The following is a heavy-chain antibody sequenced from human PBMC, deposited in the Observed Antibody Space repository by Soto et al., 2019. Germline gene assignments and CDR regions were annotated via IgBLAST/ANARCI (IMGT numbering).Heavy chain of an antibody. J-gene: IGHJ5*02. V-gene: IGHV4-34*01. CDR1: GGSFSGYY. Sequence: QVQLQQWGAGLLKPSETLSLTCAVYGGSFSGYYWSWIRQPPGPGLEWNGEINHSGSTNYNPSLMSRGTTGLEPSNNQSTLKLSSVAAAATVAYPCARIPVLRCLDTKNWFDPWGQGTLVSVSS. D-gene: IGHD3-3*01. CDR3: ARIPVLRCLDTKNWFDP. CDR2: INHSGST.